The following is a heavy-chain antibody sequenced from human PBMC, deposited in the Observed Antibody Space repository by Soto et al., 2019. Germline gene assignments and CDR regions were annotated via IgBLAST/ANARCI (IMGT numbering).Heavy chain of an antibody. D-gene: IGHD4-4*01. CDR2: ISPNSGNT. CDR1: GYTFTRNG. Sequence: QVHLVQSGAEVKKPGASVNVSCKTSGYTFTRNGISWVRQAPGQGLEWMGWISPNSGNTRYAEKLKDRVIMTTDTSTRTAYMELSSLRSDDTAVYYCVKDRESNSWPAMDVWVGGTTVTVSA. V-gene: IGHV1-18*01. J-gene: IGHJ6*04. CDR3: VKDRESNSWPAMDV.